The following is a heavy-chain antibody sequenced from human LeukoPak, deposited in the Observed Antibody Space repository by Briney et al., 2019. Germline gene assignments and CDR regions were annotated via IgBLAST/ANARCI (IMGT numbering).Heavy chain of an antibody. CDR3: ARAPDGYEAFDI. Sequence: GGSLRLSCAASGFTFSSYEMNWVRQAPGKGLEWVSYISSSGSTIYYADSVKGRFTISRDNAKNSLYLQMNSLRAEDTAVYYCARAPDGYEAFDIWGQGTMVTVSS. CDR1: GFTFSSYE. J-gene: IGHJ3*02. V-gene: IGHV3-48*03. CDR2: ISSSGSTI. D-gene: IGHD3-22*01.